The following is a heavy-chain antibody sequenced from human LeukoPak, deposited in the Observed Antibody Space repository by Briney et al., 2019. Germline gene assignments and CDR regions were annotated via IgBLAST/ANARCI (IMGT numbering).Heavy chain of an antibody. CDR3: ARETRRLYYEDYHGMDV. D-gene: IGHD3-16*01. V-gene: IGHV1-69*13. CDR1: GGTFSSYA. CDR2: IIPIFGTA. J-gene: IGHJ6*02. Sequence: SVKVSCKASGGTFSSYAISWVRQAPGQGLEWMGGIIPIFGTANYAQKFQGRVTITADESTSTAYMELSSPRSEDTAVYYCARETRRLYYEDYHGMDVWGQGTTVTVSS.